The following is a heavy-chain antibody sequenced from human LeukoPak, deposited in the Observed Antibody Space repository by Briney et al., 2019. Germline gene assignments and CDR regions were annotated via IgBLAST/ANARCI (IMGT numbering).Heavy chain of an antibody. D-gene: IGHD3-16*01. Sequence: KPSETLSLTCAVYGRSFSGYYWSWIRQPPGKGLEWIGEINHSGSTNYNPSLKSRVTISVDTSKNQFSLKLSSVTAADTAVYYCTRGAGWLIDYWGQGILVTVSS. CDR2: INHSGST. V-gene: IGHV4-34*01. J-gene: IGHJ4*02. CDR1: GRSFSGYY. CDR3: TRGAGWLIDY.